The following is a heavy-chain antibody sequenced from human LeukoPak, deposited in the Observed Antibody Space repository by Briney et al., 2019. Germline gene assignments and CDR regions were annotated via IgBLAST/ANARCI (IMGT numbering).Heavy chain of an antibody. D-gene: IGHD3-22*01. Sequence: GGSLRLSCAASGFNFSSYAMHWVRQAPGKGLEWVTIISYDGFNKYYADSVKGRFTISRDSSKNTLYLQMNSLRAEDTAVYYCAREGYYYDSSGYEGFDYWGQGTLVTVSS. V-gene: IGHV3-30-3*01. CDR3: AREGYYYDSSGYEGFDY. J-gene: IGHJ4*02. CDR2: ISYDGFNK. CDR1: GFNFSSYA.